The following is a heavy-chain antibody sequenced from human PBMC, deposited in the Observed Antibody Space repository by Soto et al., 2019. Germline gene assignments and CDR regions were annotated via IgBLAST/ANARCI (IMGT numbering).Heavy chain of an antibody. Sequence: PSVPLCVSWTVFGGSIISYDWGCIRQTPGKGLEWIGYIFYSGSTNYNPSLERRVTTSVDTSNNQFSLRLSSVTAADTAVYYCARHDGYGWFDPWGQGTLVTVSS. CDR3: ARHDGYGWFDP. D-gene: IGHD5-12*01. J-gene: IGHJ5*02. CDR2: IFYSGST. CDR1: GGSIISYD. V-gene: IGHV4-59*08.